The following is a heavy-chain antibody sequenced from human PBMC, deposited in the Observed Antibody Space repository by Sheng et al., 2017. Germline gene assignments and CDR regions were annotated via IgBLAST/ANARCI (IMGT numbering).Heavy chain of an antibody. CDR3: ARGLSVVITEKEYYFDY. V-gene: IGHV4-34*01. J-gene: IGHJ4*02. D-gene: IGHD3-22*01. CDR1: GGSFSGYY. CDR2: INHSGST. Sequence: QVQLQQWGAGLLKPSETLSLTCAVYGGSFSGYYWSWIRQPPGKGLEWIGEINHSGSTNYNPSLKSRVTISVDTSKNQFSLKLSSVTAADTAVYYCARGLSVVITEKEYYFDYWGQGTLVTVSS.